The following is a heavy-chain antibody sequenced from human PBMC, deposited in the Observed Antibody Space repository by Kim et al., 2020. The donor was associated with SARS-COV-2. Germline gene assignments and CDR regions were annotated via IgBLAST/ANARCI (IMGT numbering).Heavy chain of an antibody. CDR1: GFTFTSSA. V-gene: IGHV1-58*01. J-gene: IGHJ6*02. CDR3: AAGAYYDILTGYPNYYYYYYGMDV. Sequence: SVKVSCKASGFTFTSSAVQWVRQARGQRLEWIGWIVVGSGNTNYAQKFQERVTITRDMSTSTAYMELSSLRSEDTAVYYCAAGAYYDILTGYPNYYYYYYGMDVWGQGTTVTVSS. D-gene: IGHD3-9*01. CDR2: IVVGSGNT.